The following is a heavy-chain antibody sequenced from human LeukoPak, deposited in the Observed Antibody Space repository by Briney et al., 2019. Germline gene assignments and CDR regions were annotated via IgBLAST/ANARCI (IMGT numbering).Heavy chain of an antibody. J-gene: IGHJ4*02. CDR1: GGTFSSYA. V-gene: IGHV1-69*01. CDR3: ARGDTPNYYDSSGYYYEFDY. Sequence: ASVKVSCKASGGTFSSYAISWVRQAPGQGVEWMGGIIPIFGTANYAQKFQGRVTITADASTSTAYMELSSLRSEDTAVYYCARGDTPNYYDSSGYYYEFDYWGQGTLVTVSS. D-gene: IGHD3-22*01. CDR2: IIPIFGTA.